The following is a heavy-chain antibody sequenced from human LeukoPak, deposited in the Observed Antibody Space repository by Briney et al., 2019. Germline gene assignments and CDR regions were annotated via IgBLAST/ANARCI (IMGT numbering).Heavy chain of an antibody. V-gene: IGHV4-39*07. Sequence: PSETPSPTCRVSGVSISSTSCYLGWVPPPPRKGLEWIGGIYYSGSTYYNPSLKSRVTISVDTSKNQFSLKLSSVTAADTALYYCASLQKPGWFDPWGQGTLVTVSS. CDR2: IYYSGST. J-gene: IGHJ5*02. CDR1: GVSISSTSCY. D-gene: IGHD4-11*01. CDR3: ASLQKPGWFDP.